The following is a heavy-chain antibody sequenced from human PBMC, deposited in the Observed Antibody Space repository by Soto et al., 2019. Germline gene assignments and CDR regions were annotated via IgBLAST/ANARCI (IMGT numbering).Heavy chain of an antibody. V-gene: IGHV1-69*13. CDR2: IIPIFGTA. J-gene: IGHJ6*02. D-gene: IGHD6-19*01. Sequence: SVTVSCKDSGGTLSSYASSWVRQATRQGLEWMGGIIPIFGTANYAQKFQGRVTITADESTSTAYMELSSLRSEDTAVYYCARARSSGWYSEYYYGMDVWGQGTTVTVSS. CDR3: ARARSSGWYSEYYYGMDV. CDR1: GGTLSSYA.